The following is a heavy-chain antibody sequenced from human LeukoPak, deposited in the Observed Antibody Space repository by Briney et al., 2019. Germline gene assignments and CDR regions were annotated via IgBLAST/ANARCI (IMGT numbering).Heavy chain of an antibody. Sequence: ASVKVSCKASGYTFTSYGISWVRQAPGQGLEWMGWISAYSGHTYYARNLQGRVTMTTHTSTSTDYMELRSLRSDDTAVYYCARVYCSGGSCLDAFDIWGQGTMVIVSS. CDR3: ARVYCSGGSCLDAFDI. V-gene: IGHV1-18*01. CDR2: ISAYSGHT. D-gene: IGHD2-15*01. CDR1: GYTFTSYG. J-gene: IGHJ3*02.